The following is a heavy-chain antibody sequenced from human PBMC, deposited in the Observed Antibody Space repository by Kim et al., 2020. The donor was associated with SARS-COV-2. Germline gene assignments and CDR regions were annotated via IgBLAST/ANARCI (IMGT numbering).Heavy chain of an antibody. CDR1: GYTLTELS. Sequence: ASVKVSCKVSGYTLTELSMHWVRQAPGKGLEWMGGFDPEDGETIYAQKFQGRVTMTEDTSTDTAYMELSSLRSEDTAVYYCATDLIVVAERYYGMDVWGQGTTVTVSS. D-gene: IGHD3-22*01. CDR3: ATDLIVVAERYYGMDV. V-gene: IGHV1-24*01. CDR2: FDPEDGET. J-gene: IGHJ6*02.